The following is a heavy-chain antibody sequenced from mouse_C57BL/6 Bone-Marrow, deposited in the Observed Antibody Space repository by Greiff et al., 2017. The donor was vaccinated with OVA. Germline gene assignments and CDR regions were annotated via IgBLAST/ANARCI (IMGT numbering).Heavy chain of an antibody. Sequence: LEESGAELVKPGASVKISCKASGYAFSSYWMNWVKQRPGQGLEWIGQIYPGDGDTNYNGKFKGKATLTADKSSSTAYMQLSSLTSEDSAVYFCARGYGSVYYAMDYWGQGTSVTVSS. V-gene: IGHV1-80*01. CDR3: ARGYGSVYYAMDY. CDR1: GYAFSSYW. CDR2: IYPGDGDT. D-gene: IGHD2-1*01. J-gene: IGHJ4*01.